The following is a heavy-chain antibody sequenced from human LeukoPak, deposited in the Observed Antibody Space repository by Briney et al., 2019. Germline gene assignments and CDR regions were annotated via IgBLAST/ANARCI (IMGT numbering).Heavy chain of an antibody. J-gene: IGHJ3*02. CDR2: IYYSGST. V-gene: IGHV4-30-4*01. CDR3: AGEEGRTDAFDI. CDR1: GGSISSGDYY. Sequence: PSETLSLTCTVSGGSISSGDYYWSWIRQPPGKGLEWIGYIYYSGSTYYNPSLKSRVTISVDTSKNQFSLKLSSVTAADTAVYYCAGEEGRTDAFDIWDQGTMVTVSS. D-gene: IGHD1-14*01.